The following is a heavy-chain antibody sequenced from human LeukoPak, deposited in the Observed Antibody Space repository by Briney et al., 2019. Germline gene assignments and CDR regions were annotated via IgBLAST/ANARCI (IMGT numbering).Heavy chain of an antibody. CDR3: ARDQHYDFWSGYYDY. CDR1: GYTFIDYY. CDR2: INTVSGCT. J-gene: IGHJ4*02. Sequence: GASVKVSCKASGYTFIDYYIHWVRQAPGQGLEWMGWINTVSGCTNYAQKFQGRVTMTRDTSISTAYMELSRLTSDDSAVYYCARDQHYDFWSGYYDYWGQGTLVTVSS. D-gene: IGHD3-3*01. V-gene: IGHV1-2*02.